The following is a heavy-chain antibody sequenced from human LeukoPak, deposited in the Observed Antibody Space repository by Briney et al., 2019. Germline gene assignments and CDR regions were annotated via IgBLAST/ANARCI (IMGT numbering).Heavy chain of an antibody. CDR1: GYTFTSYG. CDR3: ARDGDYYDSSGYYYD. J-gene: IGHJ4*02. V-gene: IGHV1-18*01. Sequence: ASVKVSCKASGYTFTSYGISWVRQAPGQGLKWMGWISAYNGNTNYAQKLQGRVTMTTDTSTSTAYMELRSLRSDDTAVYYCARDGDYYDSSGYYYDWGQGTLVTVSS. CDR2: ISAYNGNT. D-gene: IGHD3-22*01.